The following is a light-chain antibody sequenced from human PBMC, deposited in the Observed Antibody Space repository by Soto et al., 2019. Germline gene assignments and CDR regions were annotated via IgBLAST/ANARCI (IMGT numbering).Light chain of an antibody. CDR2: GAS. CDR1: QSVSSN. Sequence: EIVMTQSPATLSVSPGERATLSCRASQSVSSNLAWYQQKPGQAPRLLIYGASTRTTDIPARFSGSGSGTDFTLTIGSLQSEDFPVYYCQHYINWPYTFGQGTKLEIK. CDR3: QHYINWPYT. J-gene: IGKJ2*01. V-gene: IGKV3-15*01.